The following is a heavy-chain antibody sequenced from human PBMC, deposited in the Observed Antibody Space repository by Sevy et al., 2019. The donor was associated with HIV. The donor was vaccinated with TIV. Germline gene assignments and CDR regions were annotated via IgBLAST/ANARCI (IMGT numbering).Heavy chain of an antibody. Sequence: ASVKVSCKASGYSFISYGINWVRQVPGQGLEWMGWISPYNGYTNSAQKFHDRVTLTTDTSTSTAYMELRSLRSDDTAVYYCACDDTYSDAARYHYSYMDVWGKGTTVTVSS. CDR3: ACDDTYSDAARYHYSYMDV. CDR1: GYSFISYG. CDR2: ISPYNGYT. D-gene: IGHD1-26*01. J-gene: IGHJ6*03. V-gene: IGHV1-18*01.